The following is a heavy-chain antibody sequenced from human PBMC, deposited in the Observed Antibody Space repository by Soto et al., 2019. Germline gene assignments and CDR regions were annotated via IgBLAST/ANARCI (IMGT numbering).Heavy chain of an antibody. CDR1: DNTFTYSG. CDR2: ISGYNAKT. V-gene: IGHV1-18*04. CDR3: AATGGHYFGLDV. D-gene: IGHD2-8*02. J-gene: IGHJ6*01. Sequence: QAQLVQSGSEVKRPGASVKVSCKSSDNTFTYSGINWVRQPPEQGLEWLGWISGYNAKTRDAPKFQASVPMTADTSTTTAFLEVRSLTSADSGTYFCAATGGHYFGLDVWGQVTTVTVSS.